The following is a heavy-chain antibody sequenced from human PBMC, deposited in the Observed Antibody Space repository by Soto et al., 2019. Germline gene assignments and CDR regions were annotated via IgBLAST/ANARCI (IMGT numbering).Heavy chain of an antibody. CDR3: ARDKDRQQLGGNYYYILDV. D-gene: IGHD3-3*02. J-gene: IGHJ6*02. CDR1: GGTFSNSA. V-gene: IGHV1-69*12. Sequence: QVQLEQSGAEVKKPGSSVKVSCKASGGTFSNSAISWVRQAPGQGLEWMGGIMPIFRTPDYAQKFRGRVTITADESTSTAYMELSGLKSDDTAVYYCARDKDRQQLGGNYYYILDVGGQGTTVTVSS. CDR2: IMPIFRTP.